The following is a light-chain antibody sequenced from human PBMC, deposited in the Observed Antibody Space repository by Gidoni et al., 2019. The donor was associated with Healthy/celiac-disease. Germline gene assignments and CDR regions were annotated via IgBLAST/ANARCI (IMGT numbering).Light chain of an antibody. V-gene: IGLV2-8*01. CDR1: SSDVGGYNY. Sequence: QSALTQPPSASGSPGQSVTISFTGTSSDVGGYNYVSWYQQHPGKAPKLMIYEVSTRPSGVPDRFSGSKSGNPASLTVSWLQAEDDADYYCSSYAGSNNLLFGTGTKVTVL. CDR3: SSYAGSNNLL. CDR2: EVS. J-gene: IGLJ1*01.